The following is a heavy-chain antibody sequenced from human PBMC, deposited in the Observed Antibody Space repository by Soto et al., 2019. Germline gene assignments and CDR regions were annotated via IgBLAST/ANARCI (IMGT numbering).Heavy chain of an antibody. CDR2: ISSDGSNK. D-gene: IGHD2-8*01. Sequence: VQLVESGGGVVQPGRSLRLSCAASGFTFSNYGMNWVRQAPGKGLEWLAVISSDGSNKYYADSVKGRFTISRDNSKNTLYLQMNSLRAEDTAVYYCAKIIIPIPGGGMVYALYYYYGMDVWGQGTTVTVSS. V-gene: IGHV3-30*18. CDR1: GFTFSNYG. J-gene: IGHJ6*02. CDR3: AKIIIPIPGGGMVYALYYYYGMDV.